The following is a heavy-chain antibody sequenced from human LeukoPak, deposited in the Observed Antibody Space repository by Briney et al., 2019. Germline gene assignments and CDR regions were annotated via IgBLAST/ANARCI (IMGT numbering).Heavy chain of an antibody. Sequence: SGGSLRLSCAASGFTFSSYSMNWVRQAPGKGLEWVSYISSSSSTIYYADSVKGRFTISRDNAKNSLYLQMNSLRAEDTAVYYCARDHGYCSGGSCYPAWYFDLWGRGTLVTVSS. CDR2: ISSSSSTI. V-gene: IGHV3-48*01. CDR3: ARDHGYCSGGSCYPAWYFDL. J-gene: IGHJ2*01. CDR1: GFTFSSYS. D-gene: IGHD2-15*01.